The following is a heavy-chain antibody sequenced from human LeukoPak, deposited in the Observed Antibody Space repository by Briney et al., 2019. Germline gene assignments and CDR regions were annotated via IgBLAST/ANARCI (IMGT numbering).Heavy chain of an antibody. V-gene: IGHV4-34*01. J-gene: IGHJ6*03. CDR1: VGSFSGYY. CDR3: ARSLGGKVYYYYMDV. Sequence: SETLSLTCAVYVGSFSGYYWSWIRQPPGKGLEWSGEINHSGSTNYNPSLKSRVTISVDTSKNQFSLKLSSVTAADTAVYYCARSLGGKVYYYYMDVWGKGTTVTVSS. D-gene: IGHD4-23*01. CDR2: INHSGST.